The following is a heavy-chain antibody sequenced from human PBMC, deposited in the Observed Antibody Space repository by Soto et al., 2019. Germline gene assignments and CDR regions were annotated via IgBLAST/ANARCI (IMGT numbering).Heavy chain of an antibody. CDR3: AKDLIGSLYYFDY. Sequence: GGSLRLSCAASGFTFSRYAMSWVRQAPGKGLEWVSAISGSGGSTYYADSVKGRFTISRDNSKNTLYLQMNSLRAEDTAVYYCAKDLIGSLYYFDYWGQGTLVTVSS. CDR1: GFTFSRYA. J-gene: IGHJ4*02. V-gene: IGHV3-23*01. CDR2: ISGSGGST. D-gene: IGHD1-26*01.